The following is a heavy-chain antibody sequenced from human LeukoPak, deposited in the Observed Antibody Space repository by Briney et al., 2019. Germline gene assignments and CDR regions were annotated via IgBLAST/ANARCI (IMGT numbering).Heavy chain of an antibody. J-gene: IGHJ4*02. CDR2: ITGSTGST. D-gene: IGHD1-26*01. Sequence: GGSLRLSCAASGFTFSSYAMTWVRQPPGKGLEGVSSITGSTGSTYYADSVKGRFTISRDNSKNTLYLQMNSLRAEDTAVYYCAKRYSGSSGLCNFDHWGQGTLVTVSS. CDR3: AKRYSGSSGLCNFDH. CDR1: GFTFSSYA. V-gene: IGHV3-23*01.